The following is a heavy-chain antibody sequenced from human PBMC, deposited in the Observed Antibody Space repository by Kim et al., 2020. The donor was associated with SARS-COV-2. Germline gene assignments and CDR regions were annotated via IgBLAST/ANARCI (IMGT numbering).Heavy chain of an antibody. D-gene: IGHD3-9*01. CDR3: ATASNYDILTGYSHPPVY. Sequence: ASVKVSCKVSGYTLTELSMHWVRQAPGKGLEWMGGFDPEDGETIYAQKFQGRVTMTEDTSTDTAYMELSSLRSEDTAVYYRATASNYDILTGYSHPPVYWGQGTLVTVSA. J-gene: IGHJ4*02. CDR1: GYTLTELS. V-gene: IGHV1-24*01. CDR2: FDPEDGET.